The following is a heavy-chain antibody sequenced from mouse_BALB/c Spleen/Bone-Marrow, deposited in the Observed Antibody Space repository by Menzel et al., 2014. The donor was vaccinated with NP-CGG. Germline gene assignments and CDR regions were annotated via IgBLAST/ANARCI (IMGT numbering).Heavy chain of an antibody. CDR1: GFSLTGNG. D-gene: IGHD1-1*01. J-gene: IGHJ1*01. CDR2: IWRGGST. Sequence: QVQLQQPGPGLVQPSQSLSITCTVSGFSLTGNGVHWVRQSPGKGLEWLGVIWRGGSTDYNAAFMSRLTITKDNSKNQVFFKMNSLQGDDTAMYYCAKGGITTVWYFDVWGAGTTVTVSS. V-gene: IGHV2-5*01. CDR3: AKGGITTVWYFDV.